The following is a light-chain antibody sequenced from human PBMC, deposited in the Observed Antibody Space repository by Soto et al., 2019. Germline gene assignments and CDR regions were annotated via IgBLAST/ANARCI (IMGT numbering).Light chain of an antibody. CDR1: QSVSSY. CDR2: DAS. V-gene: IGKV3-11*01. Sequence: EIVLTQSPVTLSLSPGERATLSCRASQSVSSYLAWYQQKPGQAPRLLIYDASNRATGIPARFSGSGPGTDFTLTISSLEPEDFAVYYCQQRGNWPPFTFGQGTRLEIK. J-gene: IGKJ5*01. CDR3: QQRGNWPPFT.